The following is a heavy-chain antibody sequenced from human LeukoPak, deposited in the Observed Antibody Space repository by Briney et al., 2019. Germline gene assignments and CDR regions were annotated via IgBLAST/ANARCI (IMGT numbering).Heavy chain of an antibody. Sequence: SVKVSCKASGGTFSSYAISWVRQAPGQGLEWMGGIIPIFGTANYAQKFQGRVTITTDESTSTAYMELSSLRSEDTVVYYCARGPAPGYTAMVTIYFDYWGQGTLVTVSS. J-gene: IGHJ4*02. CDR3: ARGPAPGYTAMVTIYFDY. CDR2: IIPIFGTA. CDR1: GGTFSSYA. D-gene: IGHD5-18*01. V-gene: IGHV1-69*05.